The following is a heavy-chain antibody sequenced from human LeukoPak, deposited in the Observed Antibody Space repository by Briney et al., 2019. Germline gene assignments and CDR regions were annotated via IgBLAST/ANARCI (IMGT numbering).Heavy chain of an antibody. J-gene: IGHJ5*02. Sequence: SETLSLTCTVSGNSISSGDNYWSWIRQPPGKGLEWIGEINHSGSTNYNPSLKSRVTISVDTSKNQFSLKLSSVTAADTAVYYCARGGYSYGWINWFDPWGQGTLVTVSS. CDR1: GNSISSGDNY. CDR3: ARGGYSYGWINWFDP. D-gene: IGHD5-18*01. V-gene: IGHV4-39*07. CDR2: INHSGST.